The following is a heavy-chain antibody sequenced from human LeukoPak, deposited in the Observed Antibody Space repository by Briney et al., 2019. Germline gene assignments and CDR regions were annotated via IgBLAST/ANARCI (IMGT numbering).Heavy chain of an antibody. D-gene: IGHD3-22*01. CDR2: VNHSGGT. V-gene: IGHV4-34*01. Sequence: SETLSLTCDVSGGPFRAFYWSWIRQPPGKGLEWIGEVNHSGGTNYSPSLKSRVTISLDTSKNQFSLKLSSVTAADTSVYFCARETKYYFDGSGPPFDCWGPGTLVTVSS. CDR3: ARETKYYFDGSGPPFDC. CDR1: GGPFRAFY. J-gene: IGHJ4*02.